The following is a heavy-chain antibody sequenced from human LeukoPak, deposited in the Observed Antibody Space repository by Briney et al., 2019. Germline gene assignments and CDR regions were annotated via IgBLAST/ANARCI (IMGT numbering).Heavy chain of an antibody. Sequence: GGSLRLSCAASGFTFSSYAMSWVRQAPGKGLEGVSAISGSGGSTYYADSVKGRFTISRDNSKNTLYLQMNSLRVEDTAVYYCAKRYSSSSATYNWFDPWGQGTLVTVSS. D-gene: IGHD6-13*01. J-gene: IGHJ5*02. CDR3: AKRYSSSSATYNWFDP. CDR2: ISGSGGST. V-gene: IGHV3-23*01. CDR1: GFTFSSYA.